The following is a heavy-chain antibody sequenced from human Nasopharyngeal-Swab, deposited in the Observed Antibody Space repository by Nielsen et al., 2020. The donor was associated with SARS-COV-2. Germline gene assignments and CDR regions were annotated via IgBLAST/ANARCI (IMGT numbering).Heavy chain of an antibody. V-gene: IGHV4-4*07. J-gene: IGHJ5*02. CDR1: GGSISSYY. Sequence: ESLKISCTVSGGSISSYYWSWIRQTAGKGLEWIGRIYTSGSADYSPSLKSRITISVETSKNQFSLKLSSVTAADTAVYYCARDGGWFDPWGQGTLVTVSS. CDR2: IYTSGSA. CDR3: ARDGGWFDP.